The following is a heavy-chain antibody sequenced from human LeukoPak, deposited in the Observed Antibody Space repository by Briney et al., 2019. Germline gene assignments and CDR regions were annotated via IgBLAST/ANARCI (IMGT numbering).Heavy chain of an antibody. Sequence: GGSLRLSCAASGFTFSRYGMHWVRQAPGKGLEWVAVISYDESNKYYADSVKGRFTVSRDNSKNTLFLQMNSLRAEDTAVYYCAKVGSTVTTFVDYWGQGTLVTVSS. J-gene: IGHJ4*02. CDR3: AKVGSTVTTFVDY. V-gene: IGHV3-30*18. D-gene: IGHD4-17*01. CDR2: ISYDESNK. CDR1: GFTFSRYG.